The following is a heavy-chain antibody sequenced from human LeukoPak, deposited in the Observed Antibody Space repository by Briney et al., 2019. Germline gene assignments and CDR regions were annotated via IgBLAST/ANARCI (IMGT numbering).Heavy chain of an antibody. CDR3: ARERSSSGGHSWFDP. CDR1: GGYIITSGHY. CDR2: IYYTGVT. J-gene: IGHJ5*02. D-gene: IGHD4-23*01. V-gene: IGHV4-39*07. Sequence: PSETLSLTCTVSGGYIITSGHYWGWIRQPPGKGLEWIGSIYYTGVTSTNPFFRSRMSISVDTSKNQFSLNVTSVTAADAAVYYCARERSSSGGHSWFDPWGQGTLVTVSS.